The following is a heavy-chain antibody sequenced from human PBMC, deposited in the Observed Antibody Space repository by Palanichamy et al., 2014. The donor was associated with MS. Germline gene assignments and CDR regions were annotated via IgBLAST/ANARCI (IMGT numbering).Heavy chain of an antibody. CDR3: VKCSGGSCYAAEYYHYMDV. CDR2: ISGSGGST. CDR1: GLTFSTYA. Sequence: EVQLLESGGGLVXPGGSLRLSCAASGLTFSTYAMNWVRQAPGKGLEWVSIISGSGGSTYYADSVKGRFTISRDNSKNTLYLQMNSLRAEDTAVYYCVKCSGGSCYAAEYYHYMDVWGKGTTVTVSS. D-gene: IGHD2-15*01. V-gene: IGHV3-23*01. J-gene: IGHJ6*03.